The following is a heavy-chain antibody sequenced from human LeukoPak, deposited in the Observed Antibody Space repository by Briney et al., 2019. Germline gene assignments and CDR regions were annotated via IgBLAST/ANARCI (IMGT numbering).Heavy chain of an antibody. CDR2: IAGFSVYM. D-gene: IGHD2-8*02. V-gene: IGHV3-11*06. J-gene: IGHJ1*01. CDR3: ATGASQSARYWVEYLQH. Sequence: KSWEPLRLPCAASGCTFSDYYMSWIRQAPGKGLEWVAHIAGFSVYMYHAYPEQSGDTISSDNAKNSLYLEMNSPTADDSALYLCATGASQSARYWVEYLQHWAEGPAVHV. CDR1: GCTFSDYY.